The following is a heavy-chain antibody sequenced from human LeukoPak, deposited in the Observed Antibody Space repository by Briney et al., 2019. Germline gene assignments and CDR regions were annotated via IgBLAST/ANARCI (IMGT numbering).Heavy chain of an antibody. V-gene: IGHV4-39*01. CDR2: IYYSGST. D-gene: IGHD2-2*01. CDR3: ARSTLFVVAPAA. Sequence: PSETLSLTCTVSGGSISSSSYYWGWIRQPPGKGLEWIGSIYYSGSTYYNPSLKSRVTISVDTSKNQFSLKLSSVTAADTAVYYCARSTLFVVAPAAWGQGTLVTVSS. J-gene: IGHJ4*02. CDR1: GGSISSSSYY.